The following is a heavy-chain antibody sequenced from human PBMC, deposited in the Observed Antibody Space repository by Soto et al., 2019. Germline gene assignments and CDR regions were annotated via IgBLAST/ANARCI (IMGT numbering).Heavy chain of an antibody. Sequence: ASAKDSWETCGLRLRPYYFHSVRHCPEQGLEWVGRINVNTGGTKYAQKFQGRVTMTRDTFINTAYMELSGMTSDDTAVYYCASMIITPLHYYYTVEVWGQGTTVTVSS. CDR2: INVNTGGT. CDR3: ASMIITPLHYYYTVEV. D-gene: IGHD3-16*01. J-gene: IGHJ6*02. V-gene: IGHV1-2*02. CDR1: GLRLRPYY.